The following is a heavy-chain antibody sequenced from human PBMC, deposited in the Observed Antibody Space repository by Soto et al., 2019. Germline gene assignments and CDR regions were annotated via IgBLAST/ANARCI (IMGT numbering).Heavy chain of an antibody. CDR2: INHSGST. V-gene: IGHV4-34*01. Sequence: SETLSLTCAVYGGSFSGYYWSWIRQPPGKGLEWIGEINHSGSTNYNPSLKSRVTISVDTSKNQFSLKLSSVTAADTAVYYCARGSIAAAGPAFGYWGQGTLVTVSS. J-gene: IGHJ4*02. CDR3: ARGSIAAAGPAFGY. CDR1: GGSFSGYY. D-gene: IGHD6-13*01.